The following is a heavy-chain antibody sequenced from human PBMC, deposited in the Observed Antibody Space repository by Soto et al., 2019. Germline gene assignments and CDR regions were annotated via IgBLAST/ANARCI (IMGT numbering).Heavy chain of an antibody. Sequence: QVQQVESGGGVVQPGRSLRLSCAASGFTFSSYGMHWVRQAPGKGLEWVAVIWYDGSNKYYADSVKGRFTISRDNSKNALYLQMSSLRAEDTAVYYCARDRKGGDLLLGGFDYWGQGTLVTVAS. CDR2: IWYDGSNK. V-gene: IGHV3-33*01. D-gene: IGHD1-26*01. J-gene: IGHJ4*02. CDR1: GFTFSSYG. CDR3: ARDRKGGDLLLGGFDY.